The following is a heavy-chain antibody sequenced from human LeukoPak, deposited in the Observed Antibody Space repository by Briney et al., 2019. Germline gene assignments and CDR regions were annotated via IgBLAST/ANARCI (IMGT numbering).Heavy chain of an antibody. CDR1: GGTFSSYA. CDR3: ARDGNDYGGNGWFDP. CDR2: IIPIFGTA. J-gene: IGHJ5*02. V-gene: IGHV1-69*13. Sequence: ASVRVSCKAPGGTFSSYAISWVRQAPGQGLEWMGGIIPIFGTANYAQKFQGRVTITADESTSTAYMELSSLRSEDTAVYYCARDGNDYGGNGWFDPWGQGTLVTVSS. D-gene: IGHD4-23*01.